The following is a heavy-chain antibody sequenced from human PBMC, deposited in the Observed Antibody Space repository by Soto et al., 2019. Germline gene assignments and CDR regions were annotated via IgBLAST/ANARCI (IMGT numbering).Heavy chain of an antibody. CDR1: GASVGSGSFY. J-gene: IGHJ4*02. Sequence: SETLSLTCTVSGASVGSGSFYWSWIRQPPGKGLEWIGEIYRTGSTNYNPSFKSRVTISLDKSENQFSLKVTSLTAADTAVYYCASRDPGTSVDYWGQGTLVTVS. V-gene: IGHV4-61*01. CDR3: ASRDPGTSVDY. CDR2: IYRTGST. D-gene: IGHD1-7*01.